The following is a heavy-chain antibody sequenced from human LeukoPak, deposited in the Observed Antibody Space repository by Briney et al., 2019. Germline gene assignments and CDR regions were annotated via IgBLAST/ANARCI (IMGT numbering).Heavy chain of an antibody. J-gene: IGHJ4*02. CDR2: ISSSGSTI. Sequence: GGSLRLSCAASGFTFSSYEMNWVRQAPGKGLEWVSYISSSGSTIYYADSVKGRFTISRDNAKNSLYLQMNSLRAEDTAVYYCAAAETGSFGEYLHDFWGQGTLVTVSS. CDR3: AAAETGSFGEYLHDF. CDR1: GFTFSSYE. D-gene: IGHD3-10*01. V-gene: IGHV3-48*03.